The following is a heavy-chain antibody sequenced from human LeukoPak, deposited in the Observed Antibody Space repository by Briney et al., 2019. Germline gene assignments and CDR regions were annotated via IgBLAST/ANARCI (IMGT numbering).Heavy chain of an antibody. CDR1: GYTFTSYG. Sequence: ASVKVSCKASGYTFTSYGISWVRQAPGQGLEWMGWISAYNGNTNYPQKLQGRVTMTTDTSTSTAYMELRSLRSDGTAVYYCARWESSGWYAFWGQGTLVTVSS. V-gene: IGHV1-18*01. D-gene: IGHD6-19*01. CDR2: ISAYNGNT. J-gene: IGHJ4*02. CDR3: ARWESSGWYAF.